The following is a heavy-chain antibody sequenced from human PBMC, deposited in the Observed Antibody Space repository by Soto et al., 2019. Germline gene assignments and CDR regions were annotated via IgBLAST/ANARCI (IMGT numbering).Heavy chain of an antibody. CDR2: VSGSGGTT. D-gene: IGHD2-2*01. Sequence: EVQLLESGGGLVQPGGSLRLSCVASGFTFSTYAMSWVRQAPREGLEWVSVVSGSGGTTYYADSVKGRFTISRDNSKNTLYLQMNSLRAEDSATYYCARYCSPTSCTIRYGMDVRGQGTTVTVSS. J-gene: IGHJ6*02. CDR3: ARYCSPTSCTIRYGMDV. V-gene: IGHV3-23*01. CDR1: GFTFSTYA.